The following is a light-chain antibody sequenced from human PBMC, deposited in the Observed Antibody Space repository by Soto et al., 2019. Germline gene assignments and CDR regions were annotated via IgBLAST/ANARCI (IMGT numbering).Light chain of an antibody. V-gene: IGKV3-11*01. Sequence: EIVLTQSPATLSLSPGERATLSCRASESVSSYLAGYQQKPGQAPRLLIYDASNRATGIPARFSGSGSGTDFTLTISSLEPEDFVVYYCQQRSNWPPLTFGGGTKVEIK. CDR1: ESVSSY. CDR3: QQRSNWPPLT. CDR2: DAS. J-gene: IGKJ4*01.